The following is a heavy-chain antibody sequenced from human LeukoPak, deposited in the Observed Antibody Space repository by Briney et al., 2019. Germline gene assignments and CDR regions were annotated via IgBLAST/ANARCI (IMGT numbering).Heavy chain of an antibody. Sequence: ASPNLHCNTSGYTFTSYGLPQPPKAPPQGLEWRESIRAYNGNTNYAQKLQGRVTMTTDTSTSTAYMELRSLRSDDTAVYYGARVRYYYDSSGYYRPDYWGQGTLVTVTS. CDR2: IRAYNGNT. J-gene: IGHJ4*02. CDR1: GYTFTSYG. V-gene: IGHV1-18*01. D-gene: IGHD3-22*01. CDR3: ARVRYYYDSSGYYRPDY.